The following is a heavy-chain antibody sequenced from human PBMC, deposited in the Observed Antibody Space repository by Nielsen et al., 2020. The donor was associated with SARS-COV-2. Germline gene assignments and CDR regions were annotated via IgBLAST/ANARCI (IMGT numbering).Heavy chain of an antibody. V-gene: IGHV4-39*02. Sequence: SGTLSLTCTVSGGSLSSRNYYWGWIRQPPGKGLEWIGTIYYSGSVSYNPSLRSRVTISVDTSKKHFSLKLTSVTAADTAVYFCARGDIAVVPAAMFRGDDAFDIWGQGTMVRVSS. CDR1: GGSLSSRNYY. D-gene: IGHD2-2*01. CDR3: ARGDIAVVPAAMFRGDDAFDI. J-gene: IGHJ3*02. CDR2: IYYSGSV.